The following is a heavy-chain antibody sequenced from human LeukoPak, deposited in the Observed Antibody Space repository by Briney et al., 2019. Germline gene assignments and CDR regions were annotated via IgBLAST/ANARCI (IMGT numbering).Heavy chain of an antibody. CDR2: ISYSGST. CDR1: GGSISSYY. V-gene: IGHV4-59*08. Sequence: SETLSLTCTVSGGSISSYYLSWIRQPPGKGLDWMGYISYSGSTNYNPSLKSRVTISIDTSKNQFSLKLRSVTAADTAIYYCARQGYDILTGYIDAFDIWGQGTMVTVSS. CDR3: ARQGYDILTGYIDAFDI. D-gene: IGHD3-9*01. J-gene: IGHJ3*02.